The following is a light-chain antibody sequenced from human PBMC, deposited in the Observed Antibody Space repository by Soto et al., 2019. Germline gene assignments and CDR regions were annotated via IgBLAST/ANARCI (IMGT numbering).Light chain of an antibody. CDR3: QQLFDSPIT. Sequence: DIQMTQSPSTLSASVGDSATTTCRASQSITTWLAWYQQRPGKAPKLLIYDVSTLESGVPSRFSATVSGTEFSLTITSLQPEDFATYYCQQLFDSPITFGQGTRLEIK. CDR2: DVS. CDR1: QSITTW. V-gene: IGKV1-5*01. J-gene: IGKJ5*01.